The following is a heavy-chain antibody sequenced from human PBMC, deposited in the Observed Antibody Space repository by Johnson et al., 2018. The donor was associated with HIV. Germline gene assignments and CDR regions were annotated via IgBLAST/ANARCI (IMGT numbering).Heavy chain of an antibody. CDR2: IRYDGSNK. J-gene: IGHJ3*02. V-gene: IGHV3-30*02. CDR3: ASLYVFDI. Sequence: QVQLVESGGGVVQPGGSLRLSCAASGFTFSSYGMHWVRQAPGKGLEWVAFIRYDGSNKYYADSVKGRFTISRDNSKNTLYLQMNSLRAEDTAVYYCASLYVFDIWGQGTMVTVSS. CDR1: GFTFSSYG.